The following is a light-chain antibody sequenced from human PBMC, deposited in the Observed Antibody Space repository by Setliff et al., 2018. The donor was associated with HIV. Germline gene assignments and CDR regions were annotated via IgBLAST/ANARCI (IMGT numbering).Light chain of an antibody. CDR2: WAS. Sequence: DIVMTQSPDSLAVSLVERATINCKSSQGVLHSPHNKNFLAWYQQKPGQSPKLLIYWASTRESGVPDRFSGSGSGTDFTLTISSLQAGDVAVYYCQQYYSPPLTFGGGTKVDIK. CDR3: QQYYSPPLT. CDR1: QGVLHSPHNKNF. V-gene: IGKV4-1*01. J-gene: IGKJ4*01.